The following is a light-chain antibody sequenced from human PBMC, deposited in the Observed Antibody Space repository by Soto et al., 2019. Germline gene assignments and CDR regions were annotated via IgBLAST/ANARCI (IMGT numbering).Light chain of an antibody. V-gene: IGKV3-15*01. CDR1: QSVSTI. CDR3: QQYDNWPPT. CDR2: GAS. J-gene: IGKJ1*01. Sequence: EIVMTQSPATLSVSPGERTTLSCRASQSVSTILAWYQQKPGQAPRLLIYGASTRATGIPVRFSGSGSGTEFTLTISSLQSEDFAVYYCQQYDNWPPTFGQGTKVDI.